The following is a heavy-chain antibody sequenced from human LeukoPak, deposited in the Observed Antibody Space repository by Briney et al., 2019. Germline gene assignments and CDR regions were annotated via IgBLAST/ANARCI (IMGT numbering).Heavy chain of an antibody. CDR3: ARGRSITLLRGVAMSDGFDI. V-gene: IGHV3-21*01. D-gene: IGHD3-10*01. CDR2: IDTSASYK. CDR1: GFTFSTYS. Sequence: GGSLRLSCAASGFTFSTYSMNWVRQAPGKGLEWVSFIDTSASYKYYGESMKGRFTISVDEAKKSLYLQMKGLRADDTAVYYCARGRSITLLRGVAMSDGFDIWGQGTMVTVSP. J-gene: IGHJ3*02.